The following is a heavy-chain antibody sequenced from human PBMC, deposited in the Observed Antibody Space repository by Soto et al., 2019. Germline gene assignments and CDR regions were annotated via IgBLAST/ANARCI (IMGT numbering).Heavy chain of an antibody. Sequence: PGGSLRLSCAASGFTLSSYEMNWARQAPGKGLEWVSYISSSGSTIYYADSVKGRFTISRDNAKNSLYLQMNSLRAEDTAVYYCASAILKPATARPFDYWGQGTLVTVSS. CDR1: GFTLSSYE. V-gene: IGHV3-48*03. CDR2: ISSSGSTI. CDR3: ASAILKPATARPFDY. D-gene: IGHD2-2*01. J-gene: IGHJ4*02.